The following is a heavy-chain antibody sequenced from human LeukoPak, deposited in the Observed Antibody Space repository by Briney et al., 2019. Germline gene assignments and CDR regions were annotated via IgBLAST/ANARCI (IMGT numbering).Heavy chain of an antibody. Sequence: GGSLRLSCAASGFTFSSYSMNWVRQAPGKGLEWVSYISSSSSTIYYADSVKGRFTISRDNAKNSLYLQMNSLRAEDTAVYYCARAGYSYGYYFDYWGPGTLVTVSS. D-gene: IGHD5-18*01. CDR2: ISSSSSTI. V-gene: IGHV3-48*01. CDR1: GFTFSSYS. CDR3: ARAGYSYGYYFDY. J-gene: IGHJ4*02.